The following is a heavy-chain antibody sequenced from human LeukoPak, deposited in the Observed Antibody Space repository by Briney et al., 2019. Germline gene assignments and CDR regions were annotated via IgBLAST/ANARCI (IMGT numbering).Heavy chain of an antibody. J-gene: IGHJ4*02. CDR2: IYYDGNN. Sequence: SETLSLTCAVSGDSISTIAYYWDWSRQPPGKGLEWIGNIYYDGNNRYNPHLQSRVTISVDRSKNQFSLKLSSVTAADTAVYYCARRYYYGSGSPEYWGQGTQVTVSS. V-gene: IGHV4-39*01. CDR3: ARRYYYGSGSPEY. D-gene: IGHD3-10*01. CDR1: GDSISTIAYY.